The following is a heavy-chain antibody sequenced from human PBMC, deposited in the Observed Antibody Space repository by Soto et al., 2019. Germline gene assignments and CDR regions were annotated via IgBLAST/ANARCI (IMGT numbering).Heavy chain of an antibody. CDR1: GDSISSSNSH. J-gene: IGHJ3*02. Sequence: SETLSLTCTVSGDSISSSNSHWGWTRQPPGKGLEYIGSVYYGGAIFYSGNIYYNPSLKSRVTISVDTSKNQFSLRLSSVTAADTGVYYCVRYDRINMKPYSPEGFHIWGQGTIVTVSS. D-gene: IGHD3-3*02. V-gene: IGHV4-39*01. CDR3: VRYDRINMKPYSPEGFHI. CDR2: VYYGGAIFYSGNI.